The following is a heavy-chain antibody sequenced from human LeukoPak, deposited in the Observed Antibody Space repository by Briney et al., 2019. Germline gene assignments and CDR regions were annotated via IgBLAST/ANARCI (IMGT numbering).Heavy chain of an antibody. Sequence: PGGSLRLSCAASGFTFSSYAMGWVRQAPGKGLEWVSAVSGSGGTTHYADSVKGRFTISRDNAKNSLYLQMNSLRDEDTAVYYCARGMYYYDSSGYYYEGDGYYFDYWGQGTLVTVSS. D-gene: IGHD3-22*01. CDR3: ARGMYYYDSSGYYYEGDGYYFDY. CDR2: VSGSGGTT. CDR1: GFTFSSYA. V-gene: IGHV3-23*01. J-gene: IGHJ4*02.